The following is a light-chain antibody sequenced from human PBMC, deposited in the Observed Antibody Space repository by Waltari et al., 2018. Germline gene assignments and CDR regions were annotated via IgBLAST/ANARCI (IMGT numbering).Light chain of an antibody. CDR3: QTGGHGTWV. J-gene: IGLJ3*02. CDR2: VNSDGSH. CDR1: SGYSSNV. V-gene: IGLV4-69*01. Sequence: QLVLTQSPSASASLGASVKLTCTLSSGYSSNVIAWLQQQPEKGPRFLMKVNSDGSHRKGDEIPDRFSGSSSGAERYLSISSLQSEDEADYFCQTGGHGTWVFGGGTKLTVL.